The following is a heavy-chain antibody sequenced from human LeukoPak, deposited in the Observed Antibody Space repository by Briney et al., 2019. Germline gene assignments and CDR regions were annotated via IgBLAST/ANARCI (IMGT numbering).Heavy chain of an antibody. CDR1: GFSLSTSGMC. Sequence: SGPTLVNPTQTLTLTCTFSGFSLSTSGMCVSWIRQPPGKALEWLALIDWDDDKYYSTSLKSRLTIIKDTSRNQVVLKMSNMDPVDTATYYCAHNSAYSGEYFQHWGQGTLVTVSS. D-gene: IGHD2-21*01. J-gene: IGHJ1*01. CDR2: IDWDDDK. V-gene: IGHV2-70*12. CDR3: AHNSAYSGEYFQH.